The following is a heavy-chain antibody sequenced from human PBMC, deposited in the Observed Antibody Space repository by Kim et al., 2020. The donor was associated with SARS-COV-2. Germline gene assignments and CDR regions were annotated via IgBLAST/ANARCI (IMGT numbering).Heavy chain of an antibody. CDR1: GGSISSYY. CDR3: ARDGVSSGYYNYYGMDV. D-gene: IGHD3-22*01. J-gene: IGHJ6*02. Sequence: ETLSLTCTVSGGSISSYYWSWIRQPAGKGLEWIGRFYTSGSTNYNPSLKSRVTMSVDTSKNQFSLKLSSVTAADTAVYYCARDGVSSGYYNYYGMDVWGQGTTVTVSS. CDR2: FYTSGST. V-gene: IGHV4-4*07.